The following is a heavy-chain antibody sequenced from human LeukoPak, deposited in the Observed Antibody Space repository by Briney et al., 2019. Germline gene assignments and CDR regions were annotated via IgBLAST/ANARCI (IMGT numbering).Heavy chain of an antibody. V-gene: IGHV1-2*02. CDR3: AAGVTTVTTRIKR. Sequence: ASVKVSCKASGYTFTGYYMHWVRQAPGQGLEWMGWINPNSGGTNYAQKFQGRVTMTRDTSISTAYMERSGLRSDDTAVYYCAAGVTTVTTRIKRWGQGTLVTVSS. CDR2: INPNSGGT. D-gene: IGHD4-17*01. J-gene: IGHJ4*02. CDR1: GYTFTGYY.